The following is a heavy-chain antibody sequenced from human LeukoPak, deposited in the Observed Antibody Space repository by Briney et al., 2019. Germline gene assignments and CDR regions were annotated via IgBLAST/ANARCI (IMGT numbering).Heavy chain of an antibody. V-gene: IGHV3-64*04. CDR3: AKSHRTQIWPNFGS. CDR1: GFTFNTYA. Sequence: QPGGSLRLSCSASGFTFNTYAMHWVRQAPGKGLEYVSAIDHTGGTTFYADSVKGRFTISRDNSKNMLYLQMNSLRAEDTAVYYCAKSHRTQIWPNFGSWGQGTLVTVSS. J-gene: IGHJ4*02. D-gene: IGHD5-18*01. CDR2: IDHTGGTT.